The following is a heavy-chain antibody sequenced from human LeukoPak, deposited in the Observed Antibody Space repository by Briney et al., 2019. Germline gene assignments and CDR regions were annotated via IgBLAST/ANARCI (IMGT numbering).Heavy chain of an antibody. CDR3: AKEGDSSGYYYFDY. Sequence: SCKVSGYTLTELSMHWVRQAPGKGLEWVAFIRYDGSNKYYADSVKGRFTISRDNSKNTLYLQMNSLRAEDTAVYYCAKEGDSSGYYYFDYWGQGTLVTVSS. V-gene: IGHV3-30*02. J-gene: IGHJ4*02. CDR2: IRYDGSNK. CDR1: GYTLTELS. D-gene: IGHD3-22*01.